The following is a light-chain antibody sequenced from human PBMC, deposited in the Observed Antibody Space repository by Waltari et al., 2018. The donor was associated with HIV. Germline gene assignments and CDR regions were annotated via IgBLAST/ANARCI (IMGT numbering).Light chain of an antibody. Sequence: QSALTQPASVSGSPGQSITISSTGASTDLFNYNYVSWYQQHPAKAPKLIIYDVTSRPSGVSNRFSASKSGNTASLTISGLQADDEADYYCSSYTNNNTLIFGGGTKLTVL. V-gene: IGLV2-14*03. CDR2: DVT. CDR1: STDLFNYNY. J-gene: IGLJ2*01. CDR3: SSYTNNNTLI.